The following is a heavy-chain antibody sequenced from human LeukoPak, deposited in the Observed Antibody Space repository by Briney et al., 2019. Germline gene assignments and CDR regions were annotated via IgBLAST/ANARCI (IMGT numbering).Heavy chain of an antibody. CDR3: AKTYCRSTSCPPFDP. CDR1: GFTFSSYA. V-gene: IGHV3-23*01. Sequence: GGSLRLSCAASGFTFSSYAMSWVRQAPGKGLEWVSAISGSGGSTYYADSVKGRFTISRDNSKNTLYLQMNSLRAEDTAVYYCAKTYCRSTSCPPFDPWGQGTLVTVSS. J-gene: IGHJ5*02. D-gene: IGHD2-2*01. CDR2: ISGSGGST.